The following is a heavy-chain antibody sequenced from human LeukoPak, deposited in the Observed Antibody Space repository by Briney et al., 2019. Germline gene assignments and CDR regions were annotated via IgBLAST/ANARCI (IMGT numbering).Heavy chain of an antibody. CDR1: GFTFSSYA. CDR3: AKEDLGGAAAGTGFDY. D-gene: IGHD6-13*01. V-gene: IGHV3-7*03. Sequence: GGSLRLSCAASGFTFSSYAMHWVRQAPGKGLEWVANINEDGSYKFHADSVKGRLTISRDNSKNSLYLQMSSLRAEDTAVYYCAKEDLGGAAAGTGFDYWGQGTLVTVSS. J-gene: IGHJ4*02. CDR2: INEDGSYK.